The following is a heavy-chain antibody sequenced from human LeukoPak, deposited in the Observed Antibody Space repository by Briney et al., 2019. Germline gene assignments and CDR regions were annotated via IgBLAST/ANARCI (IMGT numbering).Heavy chain of an antibody. CDR3: ARGARRDGYPSY. CDR2: IIPIFGTA. CDR1: GGTLSSYA. D-gene: IGHD5-24*01. V-gene: IGHV1-69*06. J-gene: IGHJ4*02. Sequence: ASVKVSCKASGGTLSSYAISWVRQAPGQGLEWMGGIIPIFGTANYAQKFQGRVTITADKSTSTAYMELSSLRSEDTAVYYCARGARRDGYPSYWGQGTLVTVSS.